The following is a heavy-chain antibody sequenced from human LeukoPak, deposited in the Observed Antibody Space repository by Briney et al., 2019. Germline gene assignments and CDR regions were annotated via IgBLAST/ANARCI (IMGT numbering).Heavy chain of an antibody. Sequence: SETLSLTCSVSRGSISSDYWSWIRQPPGKGLEWIGYMYYTGSTNYNPSLKSPVTISLATSKTQFSLKLSSVTPADTAVYYCARVSVVYGMDVWGQGTTVTVSS. CDR3: ARVSVVYGMDV. CDR2: MYYTGST. CDR1: RGSISSDY. J-gene: IGHJ6*02. V-gene: IGHV4-59*01.